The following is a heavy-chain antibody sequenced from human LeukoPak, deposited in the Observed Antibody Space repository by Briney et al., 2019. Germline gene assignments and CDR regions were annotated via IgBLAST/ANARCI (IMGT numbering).Heavy chain of an antibody. D-gene: IGHD3-16*01. CDR1: GFTFSDYD. CDR2: ISGLSSYT. Sequence: GGSLRLSCSASGFTFSDYDMNWVRQAPGKGLERVSSISGLSSYTYYGESVKGRFSVSRDNAKNSLYLQMNSLGAEDTATYYCGRAFPPLRTSSAGDLWGQGILVTVSS. CDR3: GRAFPPLRTSSAGDL. V-gene: IGHV3-21*01. J-gene: IGHJ4*02.